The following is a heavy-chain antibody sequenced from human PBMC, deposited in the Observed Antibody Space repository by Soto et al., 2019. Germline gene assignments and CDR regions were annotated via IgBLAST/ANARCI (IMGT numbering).Heavy chain of an antibody. J-gene: IGHJ4*02. D-gene: IGHD2-15*01. V-gene: IGHV4-39*01. CDR3: ARHTPAISISDH. CDR2: IYYSGST. Sequence: QLQLQESGPGLVKPSETLSLTCTVSGGSISSSSYYWGWIRQPPGKGLEWIGSIYYSGSTYYNPSLKCRVNISVDTSKNQFSLKLSSVSAADTAVYYCARHTPAISISDHWGQGTLVTVSS. CDR1: GGSISSSSYY.